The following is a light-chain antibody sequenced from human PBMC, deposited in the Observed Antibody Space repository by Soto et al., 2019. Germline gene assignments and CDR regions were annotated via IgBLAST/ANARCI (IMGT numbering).Light chain of an antibody. V-gene: IGKV3-15*01. J-gene: IGKJ3*01. CDR3: QQYNKWPLFT. CDR2: GAS. Sequence: ERVMTQSPATLSVSPGERATLSCRASQSVGTNLAWYQQRPGQAPRLLIYGASTRATGIPARFSGSGSGTEFTLTISSLLSEDFALYYCQQYNKWPLFTFGPGTRVDIK. CDR1: QSVGTN.